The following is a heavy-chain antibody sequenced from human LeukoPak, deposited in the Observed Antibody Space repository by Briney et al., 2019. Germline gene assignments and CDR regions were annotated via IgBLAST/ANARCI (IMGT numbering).Heavy chain of an antibody. V-gene: IGHV4-39*01. J-gene: IGHJ4*02. D-gene: IGHD3-22*01. CDR3: ARHYYDLDY. CDR1: GGSSSSSSYY. CDR2: IYYSGST. Sequence: SETLSLTCTVSGGSSSSSSYYWCWIRQPPGKGLEWIGSIYYSGSTYYNPSLKSRVTISVDTSKNQFSLKLSCVTAADTAVYYCARHYYDLDYWGQGTLVTVSS.